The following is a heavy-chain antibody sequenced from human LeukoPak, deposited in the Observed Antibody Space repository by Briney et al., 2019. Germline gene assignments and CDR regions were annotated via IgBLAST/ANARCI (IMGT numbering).Heavy chain of an antibody. CDR2: ISYDGSNK. Sequence: PGGSLRLSCAASGFTFSSYAMHWVRQAPGKGLEWVAVISYDGSNKYYADSVKGRFTISRDNSKNTLYLQMSSLRAEDTAVYYCARDSSTDGMDVWGQGTTVTVSS. V-gene: IGHV3-30-3*01. CDR3: ARDSSTDGMDV. CDR1: GFTFSSYA. J-gene: IGHJ6*02.